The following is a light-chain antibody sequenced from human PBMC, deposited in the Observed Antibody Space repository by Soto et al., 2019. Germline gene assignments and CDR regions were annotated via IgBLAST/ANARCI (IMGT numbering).Light chain of an antibody. V-gene: IGLV2-14*01. CDR1: SSDVGGYEY. CDR3: SSYRINTHVI. CDR2: AVT. Sequence: QSALTQPASVSGSPGQSSTISCTGTSSDVGGYEYVSWYQQHPGKAPKLMIYAVTNRPSGVSDRFSGSKSGNTASLTISGLQAEDEAVYYCSSYRINTHVIFGGGTKLTVL. J-gene: IGLJ2*01.